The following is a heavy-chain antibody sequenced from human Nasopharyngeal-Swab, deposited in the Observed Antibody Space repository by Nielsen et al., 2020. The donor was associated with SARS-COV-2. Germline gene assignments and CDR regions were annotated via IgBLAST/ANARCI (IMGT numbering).Heavy chain of an antibody. CDR2: ISVSGGHT. J-gene: IGHJ4*02. CDR1: GFTFSAYA. D-gene: IGHD3-16*01. CDR3: ARASWGLSVFDR. V-gene: IGHV3-23*01. Sequence: GESLKISCAVSGFTFSAYALSWVRQAPGKGLEWVSGISVSGGHTYYADSVAGRFTISRDNYNSRLFLQINSLRAEDTAVYYCARASWGLSVFDRWGQGTLVTVSS.